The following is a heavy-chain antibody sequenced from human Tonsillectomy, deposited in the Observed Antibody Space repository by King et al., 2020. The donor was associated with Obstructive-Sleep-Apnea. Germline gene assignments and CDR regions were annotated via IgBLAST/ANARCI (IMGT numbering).Heavy chain of an antibody. CDR3: ARLKSSGYSAGYFDY. V-gene: IGHV1-69*04. J-gene: IGHJ4*02. CDR1: GGTFSSYG. Sequence: QLVQSGAEVKKPGSSVKVSCKASGGTFSSYGISWVRQAPGQGLEWMGGIIPILGISNYAQKFQGRVTITAYKSTSTAYMELSGLRSEATAVYYCARLKSSGYSAGYFDYWGRGTLVTVSS. D-gene: IGHD3-22*01. CDR2: IIPILGIS.